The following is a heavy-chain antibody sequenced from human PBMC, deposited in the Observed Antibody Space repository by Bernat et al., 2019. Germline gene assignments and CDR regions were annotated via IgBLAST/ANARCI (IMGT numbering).Heavy chain of an antibody. CDR3: ARDGGAAAGTTDY. J-gene: IGHJ4*02. D-gene: IGHD6-13*01. Sequence: QVQLVESGGGVVQPGRSLRLSCAASGFTFSSYGMHWVRQAPGKGLEWVAVIWYDGSNKYYADSVKGRFTISRDNSKNTLYLLMNSLRAEDTAVYYCARDGGAAAGTTDYWGQGTLVTVSS. V-gene: IGHV3-33*01. CDR1: GFTFSSYG. CDR2: IWYDGSNK.